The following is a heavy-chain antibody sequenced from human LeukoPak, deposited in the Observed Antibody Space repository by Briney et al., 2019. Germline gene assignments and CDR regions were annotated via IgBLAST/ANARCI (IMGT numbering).Heavy chain of an antibody. CDR3: STKPTADYGFDY. J-gene: IGHJ4*02. D-gene: IGHD4-17*01. V-gene: IGHV4-59*01. Sequence: SETLSLTCTVYGGSISSYYWSWIRQPPGKGLEWIGYIYYSGSTNYNPSLKSRVTISVDTSKNQFSLKLSCVTAADTAVYYCSTKPTADYGFDYWGQGTLVSVPS. CDR1: GGSISSYY. CDR2: IYYSGST.